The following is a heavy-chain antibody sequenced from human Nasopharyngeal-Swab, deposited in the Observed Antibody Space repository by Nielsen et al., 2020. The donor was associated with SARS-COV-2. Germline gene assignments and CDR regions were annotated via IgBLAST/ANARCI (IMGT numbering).Heavy chain of an antibody. CDR3: ARGPIWESGYRGLDY. Sequence: GESLKISCTASGFTFSGYAMNWVRQAPGEGLQWVAGILGGGSDKFYAESVMGRFTISRDNSKNTLYLQMNSLRAEDTATYYCARGPIWESGYRGLDYWGQGTLVTVSS. D-gene: IGHD3-3*01. CDR1: GFTFSGYA. CDR2: ILGGGSDK. V-gene: IGHV3-23*01. J-gene: IGHJ4*02.